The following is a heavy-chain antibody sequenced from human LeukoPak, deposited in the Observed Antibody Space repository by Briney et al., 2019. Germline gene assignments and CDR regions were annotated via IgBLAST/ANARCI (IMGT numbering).Heavy chain of an antibody. CDR1: GYTFTSYD. V-gene: IGHV1-8*01. J-gene: IGHJ4*02. CDR2: MNPDSGNT. Sequence: ASVKVSCKASGYTFTSYDINWVRQATGQGLEWMGWMNPDSGNTGYAQKFQGRVTMTRNTSISTAYMELSSLRSEDTAVYYCARGRIVPAAIRFYYWGQGTLVTVSS. CDR3: ARGRIVPAAIRFYY. D-gene: IGHD2-2*01.